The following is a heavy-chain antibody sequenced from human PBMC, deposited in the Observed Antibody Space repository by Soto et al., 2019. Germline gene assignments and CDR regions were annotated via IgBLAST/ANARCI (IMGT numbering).Heavy chain of an antibody. J-gene: IGHJ5*02. CDR1: GGSISSSPYY. V-gene: IGHV4-39*07. CDR2: IYYSGDT. CDR3: ARVYSPDYDFWSGYYTWFDP. D-gene: IGHD3-3*01. Sequence: SETLSLTCTVSGGSISSSPYYWGWIRQPPGGGLEWIANIYYSGDTNYSPSLKSRVTISVDTSKNQFSLKLSSVTAADTAVYYCARVYSPDYDFWSGYYTWFDPWGQGTLVTVSS.